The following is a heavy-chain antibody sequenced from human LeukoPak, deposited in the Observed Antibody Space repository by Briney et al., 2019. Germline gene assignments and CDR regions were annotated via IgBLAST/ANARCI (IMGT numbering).Heavy chain of an antibody. CDR3: ARASLYYYDSSCYYNGNDAFDI. Sequence: KPGGSLRLSCAASGFTFSDYYMSWIRQAPGMGLEWVSYISSCSSYTNYADSVKGRFTISRDNAKNSLYLQMNSLRAEDTAVYYCARASLYYYDSSCYYNGNDAFDIWGQGTMVTVSS. D-gene: IGHD3-22*01. J-gene: IGHJ3*02. CDR1: GFTFSDYY. V-gene: IGHV3-11*05. CDR2: ISSCSSYT.